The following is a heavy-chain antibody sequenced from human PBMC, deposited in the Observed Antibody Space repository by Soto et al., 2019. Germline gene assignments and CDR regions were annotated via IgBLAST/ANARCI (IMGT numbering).Heavy chain of an antibody. D-gene: IGHD6-6*01. J-gene: IGHJ5*02. Sequence: VGSLRLSCEASGFTFINYGMRCCLQSPRKGLEWVSGISGSGHSTYSADSVRGRFTISRDNSKNTLYLQMNSLRAEDTAVYYCAKEDYSSSSDWFDPWGQGTLVTVSS. CDR2: ISGSGHST. CDR1: GFTFINYG. V-gene: IGHV3-23*01. CDR3: AKEDYSSSSDWFDP.